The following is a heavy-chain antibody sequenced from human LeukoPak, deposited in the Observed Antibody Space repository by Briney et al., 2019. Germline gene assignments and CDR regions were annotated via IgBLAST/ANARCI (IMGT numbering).Heavy chain of an antibody. V-gene: IGHV4-59*01. D-gene: IGHD1-7*01. CDR1: GGSISSYY. CDR3: ARANLDYYYYMDV. Sequence: PSETLSLTCTVSGGSISSYYWSWIRQPPGKGLEWIGYIYYSGSTNYNPSLKSRVTISVDTSKNQFSLKLSSVTAADTAVYYCARANLDYYYYMDVWGKGTTVTVSS. CDR2: IYYSGST. J-gene: IGHJ6*03.